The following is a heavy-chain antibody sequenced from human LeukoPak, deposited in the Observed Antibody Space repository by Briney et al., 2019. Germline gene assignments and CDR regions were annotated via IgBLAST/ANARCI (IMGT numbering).Heavy chain of an antibody. CDR1: GFTFSSYA. Sequence: GRSLRLSCAASGFTFSSYAMHWVRQAPGKGLEWVAVISYDGSNKYYAASVKGRFTISRDNSKNTLYLQMNSLRAEDTAVYYCAKNPPHYYDSSGRWSYFDYWGQGTLVTVSS. J-gene: IGHJ4*02. V-gene: IGHV3-30*04. D-gene: IGHD3-22*01. CDR2: ISYDGSNK. CDR3: AKNPPHYYDSSGRWSYFDY.